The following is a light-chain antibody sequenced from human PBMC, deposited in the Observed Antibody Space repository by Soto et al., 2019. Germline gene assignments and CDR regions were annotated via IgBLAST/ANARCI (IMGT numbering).Light chain of an antibody. V-gene: IGLV1-40*01. CDR2: GNN. CDR1: SSSIGAGYD. CDR3: QSYDSSLSGRYV. J-gene: IGLJ1*01. Sequence: QLVLTQPPSVSGAPGQRVTISCTGSSSSIGAGYDVHWYQQLPGTAPKLLIHGNNNRPSGVPDRFSGSKSGTSASLAITGLQAEDEADYYCQSYDSSLSGRYVFGTGTKLTVL.